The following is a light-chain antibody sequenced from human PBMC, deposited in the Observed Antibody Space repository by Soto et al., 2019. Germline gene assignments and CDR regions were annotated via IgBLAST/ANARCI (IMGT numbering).Light chain of an antibody. Sequence: QSVLTQPASVSGSPGQSITISCTGTSSDVGSYNLVSWYQQHPGKAPKLMIYEGSKRPSGVSNRFSGSKSGNTASLTISGLRAEDEADYYCCSYAGSSTYVFGTGTKGTVL. CDR3: CSYAGSSTYV. CDR1: SSDVGSYNL. CDR2: EGS. V-gene: IGLV2-23*01. J-gene: IGLJ1*01.